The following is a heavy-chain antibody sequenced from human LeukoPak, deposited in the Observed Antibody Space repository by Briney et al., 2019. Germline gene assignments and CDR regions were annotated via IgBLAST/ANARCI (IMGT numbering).Heavy chain of an antibody. Sequence: GGSLRLSCAASGFTFSSYAMSWVRQAPAKGLEWVSAISGSGGSTYYADSVKSRFTISRDNSKKTLYLQMNSLRAEDTAVYYCAPGPCSSSTCYAAEGYWGQGTLVTVSS. CDR3: APGPCSSSTCYAAEGY. CDR1: GFTFSSYA. V-gene: IGHV3-23*01. D-gene: IGHD2-2*01. CDR2: ISGSGGST. J-gene: IGHJ4*02.